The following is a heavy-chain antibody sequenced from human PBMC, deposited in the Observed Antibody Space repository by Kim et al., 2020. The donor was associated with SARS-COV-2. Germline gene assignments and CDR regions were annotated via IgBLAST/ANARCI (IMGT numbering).Heavy chain of an antibody. CDR2: ISSNSGYM. Sequence: GGSLRLSCAASGFTFSTYNMNWVRQAPGKGLEWVSSISSNSGYMRYGDSVKGRFTLSRYDAENSLHLQMNSLRVEDTAVYYCARGGCGGNSCQPPVFCDCWGQRVLITVSS. CDR3: ARGGCGGNSCQPPVFCDC. CDR1: GFTFSTYN. V-gene: IGHV3-21*01. J-gene: IGHJ4*02. D-gene: IGHD2-21*01.